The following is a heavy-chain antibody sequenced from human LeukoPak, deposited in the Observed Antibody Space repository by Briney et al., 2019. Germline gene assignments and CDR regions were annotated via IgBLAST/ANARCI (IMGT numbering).Heavy chain of an antibody. V-gene: IGHV3-11*03. D-gene: IGHD1-26*01. Sequence: KPGGSLRLSCAASGFTFSDYYMSWIRQAPGKGLEWVSYISSSSSYTNYADSVKGRFTISRDNAKNSLYLQMNSLRAEDTAVYYCATNRGGTDRYFQDWGQGTLVTVSS. CDR1: GFTFSDYY. J-gene: IGHJ1*01. CDR3: ATNRGGTDRYFQD. CDR2: ISSSSSYT.